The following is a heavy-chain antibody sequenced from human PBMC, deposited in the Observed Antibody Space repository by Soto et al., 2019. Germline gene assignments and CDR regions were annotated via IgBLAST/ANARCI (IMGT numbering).Heavy chain of an antibody. V-gene: IGHV1-18*01. CDR3: ARDPPPGGDY. D-gene: IGHD3-16*01. CDR2: IRVYNGNT. J-gene: IGHJ4*02. Sequence: QVQLVQSGAEVKKPGASVKVSCQASGYSFVNYDINWVRQAPGQGLEWMGWIRVYNGNTYYAQKFQGRVTMTTDTSTNTAYMELSGLRSDDTAVYYCARDPPPGGDYWGQGTLVTVSS. CDR1: GYSFVNYD.